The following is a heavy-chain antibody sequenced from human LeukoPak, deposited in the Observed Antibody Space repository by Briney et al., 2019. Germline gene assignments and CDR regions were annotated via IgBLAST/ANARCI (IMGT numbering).Heavy chain of an antibody. V-gene: IGHV4-39*01. Sequence: SETLSLTCTVSGGSISSSSYYWGWIRQPPGKGLEWIGSIYYSGSTYYNPSLKSRVTISVDTSKNQFSLKLSSVTAADTAVYYCARRDEAARPVAYYYYYYMDVWGKGTTVTVSS. D-gene: IGHD6-6*01. CDR3: ARRDEAARPVAYYYYYYMDV. J-gene: IGHJ6*03. CDR2: IYYSGST. CDR1: GGSISSSSYY.